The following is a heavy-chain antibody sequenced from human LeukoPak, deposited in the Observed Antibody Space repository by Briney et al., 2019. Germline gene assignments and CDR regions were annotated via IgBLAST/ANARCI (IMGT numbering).Heavy chain of an antibody. D-gene: IGHD5-18*01. CDR3: AREDAEVGYSYGPPGWY. V-gene: IGHV1-69*13. CDR1: GGTFSSYA. CDR2: IIPIFGTA. J-gene: IGHJ4*02. Sequence: GASVKVSCKASGGTFSSYAISWVRQAPGQGLEWMGGIIPIFGTANYAQKFQGRVTITADESTSTAYMELSSLRSEDTAVYYCAREDAEVGYSYGPPGWYWGQGTLVTVSS.